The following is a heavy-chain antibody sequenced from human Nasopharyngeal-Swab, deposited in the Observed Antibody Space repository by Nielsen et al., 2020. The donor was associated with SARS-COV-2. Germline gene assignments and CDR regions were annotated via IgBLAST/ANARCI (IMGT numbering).Heavy chain of an antibody. Sequence: SETLSLTCTVSGGSISSHSYYWAWIRKPPGRGPEWIGHIYYTGSTHYNPSLRSRVPTSVDPSKNQFSLELRSVPAADTGVYFCARLNYDFGGLYGVDVWGQGTTVTVSS. CDR1: GGSISSHSYY. CDR3: ARLNYDFGGLYGVDV. D-gene: IGHD3-3*01. CDR2: IYYTGST. V-gene: IGHV4-39*01. J-gene: IGHJ6*02.